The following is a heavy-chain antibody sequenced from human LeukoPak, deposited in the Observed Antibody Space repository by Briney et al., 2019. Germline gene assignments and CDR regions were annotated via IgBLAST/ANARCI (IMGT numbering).Heavy chain of an antibody. Sequence: SETLSLTCTVSGGSISSSTDYWGWIRQPPGTVLEWIGSIYYSGSTYYNPSLKSRVTMSVDTPKNQFSLKMSSVTAADTAVYYCARTPEVVGWFDPWGQGTLVTVSS. CDR3: ARTPEVVGWFDP. J-gene: IGHJ5*02. CDR2: IYYSGST. CDR1: GGSISSSTDY. V-gene: IGHV4-39*01.